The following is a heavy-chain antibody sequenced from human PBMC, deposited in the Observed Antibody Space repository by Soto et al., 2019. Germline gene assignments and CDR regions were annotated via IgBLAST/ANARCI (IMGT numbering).Heavy chain of an antibody. CDR3: SRRAPAGFDP. CDR2: VSYSGGT. Sequence: ETLSLTCTASGVSISSSTYFWGWIRQPPGKGLEWISRVSYSGGTYYNPSLKSRVTISVDTSKKQFSLNLTSVTAADKAFYYCSRRAPAGFDPWGQGTQVPVSS. CDR1: GVSISSSTYF. V-gene: IGHV4-39*01. J-gene: IGHJ5*02.